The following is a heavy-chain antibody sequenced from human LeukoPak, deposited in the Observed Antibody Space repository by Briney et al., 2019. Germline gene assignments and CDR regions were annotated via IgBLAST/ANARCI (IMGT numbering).Heavy chain of an antibody. J-gene: IGHJ4*02. V-gene: IGHV3-48*03. CDR3: ARDSTGSYFRLGY. Sequence: GGSLRLSCAVSGFTFSSYDMNWVRQAPGKGLEWVSYISTRGSSRSYADSVKGRFTISRDNAKNSLYLQMHSLRADDTAVYYCARDSTGSYFRLGYWGQXTLVTVSS. CDR2: ISTRGSSR. CDR1: GFTFSSYD. D-gene: IGHD1-26*01.